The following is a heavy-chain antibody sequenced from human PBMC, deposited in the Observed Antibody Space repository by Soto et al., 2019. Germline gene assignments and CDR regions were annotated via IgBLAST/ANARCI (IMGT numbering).Heavy chain of an antibody. J-gene: IGHJ6*02. CDR2: MNAGNGNT. V-gene: IGHV1-3*01. D-gene: IGHD5-12*01. CDR1: GYTFTSYA. CDR3: ARSVATPRYYGMDV. Sequence: QVQLVQSGAEVKKPGASVKVSCKASGYTFTSYAMHWVRQAPGQRLEWMGWMNAGNGNTKYSQKFQGRVTITRDTSASTAYMELSSLRSEDTAVYYCARSVATPRYYGMDVWGQGTTVTVSS.